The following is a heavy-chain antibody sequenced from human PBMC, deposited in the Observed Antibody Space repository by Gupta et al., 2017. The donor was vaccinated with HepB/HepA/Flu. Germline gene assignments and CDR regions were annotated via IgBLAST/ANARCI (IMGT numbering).Heavy chain of an antibody. J-gene: IGHJ4*02. D-gene: IGHD3-16*01. CDR3: AKDFRIMIVFGRGFGEFDY. CDR1: GFMFSNYG. CDR2: ISYDGSKK. V-gene: IGHV3-30*18. Sequence: QVQLVESGGGVVQPGRSLRLSCAAPGFMFSNYGMHWVRQAPGKVLEWVTFISYDGSKKYYADSVKGRFTISRDNSKHTLYLQMNSLIVEDTAVYYCAKDFRIMIVFGRGFGEFDYWGQGTLVTVSS.